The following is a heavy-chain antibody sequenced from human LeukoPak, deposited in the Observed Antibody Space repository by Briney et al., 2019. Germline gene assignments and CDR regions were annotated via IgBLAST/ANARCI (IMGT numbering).Heavy chain of an antibody. CDR2: MNPNSGNT. V-gene: IGHV1-8*03. CDR3: ARADVVVVVPAASYYYYYMDV. CDR1: GYTFTSYD. Sequence: GASVKVSCKASGYTFTSYDINWARQATGQGLEWMGWMNPNSGNTGYAQKFQGGVTITRNTSISTAYMELSSLRSEDTAVYYCARADVVVVVPAASYYYYYMDVWGKGTTVTVSS. J-gene: IGHJ6*03. D-gene: IGHD2-2*01.